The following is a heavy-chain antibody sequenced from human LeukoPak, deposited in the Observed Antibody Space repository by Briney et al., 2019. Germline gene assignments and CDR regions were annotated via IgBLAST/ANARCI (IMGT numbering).Heavy chain of an antibody. Sequence: GGSLRLSCEASGFPFSSYAMNWVRQAPGKGLEWVSAISGSGGSTYYADSVKGRFTISRDKSKNTVYLQMNSLRAEDTAVYYCAKERGYGYNHIDYWGQGTLVTVSS. CDR2: ISGSGGST. V-gene: IGHV3-23*01. D-gene: IGHD5-24*01. CDR3: AKERGYGYNHIDY. J-gene: IGHJ4*02. CDR1: GFPFSSYA.